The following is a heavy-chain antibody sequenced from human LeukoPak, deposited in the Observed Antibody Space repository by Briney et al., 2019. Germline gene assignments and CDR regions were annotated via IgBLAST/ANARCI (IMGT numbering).Heavy chain of an antibody. V-gene: IGHV4-38-2*01. CDR2: IYYSGST. D-gene: IGHD3-22*01. J-gene: IGHJ4*01. CDR1: GYLISSGYY. Sequence: PSDTLTLTCAVSGYLISSGYYRGWLRQPPGNGLEGIGSIYYSGSTHYNPSLKSRVTISVDTSKNQISLQLSSVTAADTAVYYCARPHDRYYDSSGYSYWGHGTLVTVSS. CDR3: ARPHDRYYDSSGYSY.